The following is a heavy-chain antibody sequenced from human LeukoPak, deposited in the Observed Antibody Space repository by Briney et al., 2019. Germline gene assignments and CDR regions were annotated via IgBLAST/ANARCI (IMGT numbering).Heavy chain of an antibody. Sequence: GGSLRLSCAASGFTFSSYSMNWVRQAPGKGLEWVSSISSSSSYIYYADSVKGRFTITRDNAKNSLYLQMNSLRAEDTAVYYCARAALGKWELYFDYWGQGTLVTVSS. J-gene: IGHJ4*02. CDR2: ISSSSSYI. D-gene: IGHD1-26*01. V-gene: IGHV3-21*01. CDR3: ARAALGKWELYFDY. CDR1: GFTFSSYS.